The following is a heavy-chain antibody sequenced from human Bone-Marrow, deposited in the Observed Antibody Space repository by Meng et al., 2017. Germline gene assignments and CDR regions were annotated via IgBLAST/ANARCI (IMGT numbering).Heavy chain of an antibody. J-gene: IGHJ4*02. CDR1: GFTFSNAW. D-gene: IGHD1-1*01. V-gene: IGHV3-15*01. CDR2: IKSKTDGETP. CDR3: NWNDFGDY. Sequence: GCGLVRPGRSLILSCSAFGFTFSNAWMSWVRQDPGRGLEWVARIKSKTDGETPDYAAPVKGRFTISRDDSKNTLYLQMHSLKTEDTAVYYCNWNDFGDYWGQGALVTVSS.